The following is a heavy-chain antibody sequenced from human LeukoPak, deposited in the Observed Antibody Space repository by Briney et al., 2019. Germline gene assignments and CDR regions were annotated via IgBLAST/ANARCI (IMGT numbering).Heavy chain of an antibody. V-gene: IGHV4-59*08. J-gene: IGHJ4*02. Sequence: SETLSLTCSVSDDSITMYYWSWIRQPPGKGLEWIGYIYYSGSTNYNPSLKSRVTISVDTSKNQFSLKLSSVTAADTAVYYCARHGLRYFDWLLPEEPFGYWGQGTLVTVSS. D-gene: IGHD3-9*01. CDR1: DDSITMYY. CDR2: IYYSGST. CDR3: ARHGLRYFDWLLPEEPFGY.